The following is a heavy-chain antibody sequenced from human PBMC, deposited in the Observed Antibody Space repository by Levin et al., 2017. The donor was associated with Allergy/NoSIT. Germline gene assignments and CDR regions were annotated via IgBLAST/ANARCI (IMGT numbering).Heavy chain of an antibody. CDR2: IYQSGTT. CDR3: ASGRKPLYYPASGSFPFDY. CDR1: GGSISSGSFS. J-gene: IGHJ4*02. V-gene: IGHV4-30-2*01. Sequence: SETLSLTCAVSGGSISSGSFSWTWIRQPPGKGLEWIGYIYQSGTTYYNPSLRSRVSISLDRSRNQFSLKLTSLTAADTAVYYCASGRKPLYYPASGSFPFDYWGRGILVTVPS. D-gene: IGHD3-10*01.